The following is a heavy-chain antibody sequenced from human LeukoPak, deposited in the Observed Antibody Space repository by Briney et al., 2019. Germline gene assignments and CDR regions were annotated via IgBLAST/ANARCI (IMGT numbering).Heavy chain of an antibody. CDR1: GCNFGSHW. V-gene: IGHV5-51*01. J-gene: IGHJ4*02. D-gene: IGHD5-12*01. CDR3: ATRSDNGYVFFDS. Sequence: PGESLKISCQGSGCNFGSHWIGWVRQMPGRRPEWMGIIYPGDSDTRYNPSFQGQVTISADRSLSTAYLRWSGLKASDTAIYYCATRSDNGYVFFDSWGQGTLVTVSA. CDR2: IYPGDSDT.